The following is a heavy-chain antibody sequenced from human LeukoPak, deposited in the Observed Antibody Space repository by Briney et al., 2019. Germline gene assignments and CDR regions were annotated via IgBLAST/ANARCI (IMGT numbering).Heavy chain of an antibody. V-gene: IGHV1-24*01. J-gene: IGHJ6*04. CDR3: ARGIRGYSGYDSMDV. CDR2: FDPEDGET. D-gene: IGHD5-12*01. CDR1: GYTLTELS. Sequence: ASVKVSCKVSGYTLTELSMHWVRQAPGKGLEWMGGFDPEDGETIYAQKFQGRVTMTEDTSTDTAYMELSSLRSEDTAVYYCARGIRGYSGYDSMDVWGKGTTVTVSS.